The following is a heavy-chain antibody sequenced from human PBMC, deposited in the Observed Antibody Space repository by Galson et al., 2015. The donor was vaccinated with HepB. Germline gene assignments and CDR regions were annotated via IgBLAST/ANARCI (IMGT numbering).Heavy chain of an antibody. D-gene: IGHD3-3*02. CDR3: ARVLAPTDAFDI. Sequence: TLSLTCTVSGGSISSGDFYWSWIRQPPGKGLAWVGYIYYSGSTYYNPSLKSRITISVDTSKNQFSLGLSSMTAADTAIYYCARVLAPTDAFDIWGQGTMVTVSS. V-gene: IGHV4-30-4*01. CDR1: GGSISSGDFY. CDR2: IYYSGST. J-gene: IGHJ3*02.